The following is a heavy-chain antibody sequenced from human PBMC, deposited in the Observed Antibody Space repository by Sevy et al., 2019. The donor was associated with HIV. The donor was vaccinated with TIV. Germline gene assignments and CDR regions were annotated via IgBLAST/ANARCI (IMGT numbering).Heavy chain of an antibody. CDR1: GFTFSSYG. CDR3: AKGQHIVVVTVIDY. J-gene: IGHJ4*02. V-gene: IGHV3-30*18. Sequence: GGCLRLSCAASGFTFSSYGMHWVRQAPGKGLEWVAVISYDGSNKYYADSVKGRFTISRDNSKNTLYLQMNSLRAEDTAVYYCAKGQHIVVVTVIDYWGQGTLVTVSS. CDR2: ISYDGSNK. D-gene: IGHD2-21*02.